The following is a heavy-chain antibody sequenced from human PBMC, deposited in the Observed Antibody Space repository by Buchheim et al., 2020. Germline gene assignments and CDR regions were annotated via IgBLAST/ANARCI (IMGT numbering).Heavy chain of an antibody. V-gene: IGHV4-39*07. CDR3: ARVVPHYDFWSGFDYYYGMDV. D-gene: IGHD3-3*01. CDR1: GGSISSSSYY. Sequence: QLQLQESGPGLVKPSETLSLTCTVSGGSISSSSYYWGWIRQPPGKGLEWIGSIYYSGSTYYNPSLKSRVTISVDKSKNQFSLKLSSVTAADTAVYYCARVVPHYDFWSGFDYYYGMDVWGQGTT. J-gene: IGHJ6*02. CDR2: IYYSGST.